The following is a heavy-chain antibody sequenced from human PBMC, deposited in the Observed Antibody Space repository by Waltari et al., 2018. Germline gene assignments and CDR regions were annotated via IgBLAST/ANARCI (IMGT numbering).Heavy chain of an antibody. V-gene: IGHV4-34*01. CDR1: GGSFSGYY. D-gene: IGHD3-3*01. J-gene: IGHJ5*02. Sequence: QVQLQQWGAGLLKPSETLSLTCAVYGGSFSGYYWSWIRQPPGKGLEWIGEINHSGSTNYNPSLKSRVTISVDTSKNQFSLKLSSVTAADTAVYYCARGGGFWSGSGWFDPWGQGTLVTVSS. CDR2: INHSGST. CDR3: ARGGGFWSGSGWFDP.